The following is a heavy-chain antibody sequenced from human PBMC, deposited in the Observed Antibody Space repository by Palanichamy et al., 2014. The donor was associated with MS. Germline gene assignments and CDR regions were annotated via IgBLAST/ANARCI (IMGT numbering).Heavy chain of an antibody. J-gene: IGHJ4*02. CDR3: ARLEGSSRGGGGY. V-gene: IGHV4-39*01. Sequence: QLQLQESGPGLVKPLETLSLTCTVSGGSISSSSYYWGWIRQPPGKGLEWIGSIYYSGSTYYNPSLKSRVTISVDTSKNQFSLKLSSVTAADTAVYYCARLEGSSRGGGGYWGQGTLVTVSS. D-gene: IGHD6-13*01. CDR2: IYYSGST. CDR1: GGSISSSSYY.